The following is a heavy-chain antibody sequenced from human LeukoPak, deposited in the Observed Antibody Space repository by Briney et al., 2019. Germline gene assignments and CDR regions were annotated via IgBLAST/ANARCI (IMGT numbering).Heavy chain of an antibody. J-gene: IGHJ3*02. CDR2: ISAYNGNT. CDR3: ARVSTDYYDSSGYRPAFDI. D-gene: IGHD3-22*01. CDR1: GYTFTSYG. Sequence: ASVKVSCKASGYTFTSYGISWVRQAPGQGPEWMGWISAYNGNTNYAQKLQGRVTMTTDTSTSTAYMELRSLRSDDTAVYYCARVSTDYYDSSGYRPAFDIWGQGTMVTVSS. V-gene: IGHV1-18*01.